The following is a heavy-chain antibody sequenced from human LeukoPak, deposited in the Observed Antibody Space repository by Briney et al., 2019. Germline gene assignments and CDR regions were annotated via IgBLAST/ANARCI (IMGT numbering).Heavy chain of an antibody. Sequence: GGSLRLSCAVSGFTFNIYWIHWVRQAPGKGLEWVSYISSSSSPINYADSVRGRFTISRDNAKNSLYLQMNSLRDEDTAVYYCARDCRLNCARQPGFDSWGQGTLVTVSS. CDR3: ARDCRLNCARQPGFDS. J-gene: IGHJ5*01. V-gene: IGHV3-48*02. D-gene: IGHD1-1*01. CDR2: ISSSSSPI. CDR1: GFTFNIYW.